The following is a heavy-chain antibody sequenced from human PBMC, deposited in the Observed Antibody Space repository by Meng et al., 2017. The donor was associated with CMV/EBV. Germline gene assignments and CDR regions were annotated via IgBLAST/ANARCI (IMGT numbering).Heavy chain of an antibody. Sequence: GESLKISCAASGFTFSSYSMNWVRQAPGKGLEWVSSISSSSYIYYADAVKGRFTISRDNAKNSPYLQMNSLKAEDTAVYYCARDLGPGSMGSGSFDYWGQGTLVTVSS. CDR3: ARDLGPGSMGSGSFDY. J-gene: IGHJ4*02. CDR1: GFTFSSYS. CDR2: ISSSSYI. D-gene: IGHD2-15*01. V-gene: IGHV3-21*01.